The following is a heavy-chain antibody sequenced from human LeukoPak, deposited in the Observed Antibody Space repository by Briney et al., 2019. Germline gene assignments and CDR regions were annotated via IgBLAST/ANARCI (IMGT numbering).Heavy chain of an antibody. CDR2: ISYDGSNK. V-gene: IGHV3-30-3*01. CDR3: ARGSDYYDSSGYFDY. D-gene: IGHD3-22*01. J-gene: IGHJ4*02. Sequence: GGSLRLSCAASGFTFSSYVMHWVRQAPGKGLEWVAVISYDGSNKYYADSVKGRFTISRDNSKNTLYLQMNSLRAEDTAVYYCARGSDYYDSSGYFDYWGQGTLVTVSS. CDR1: GFTFSSYV.